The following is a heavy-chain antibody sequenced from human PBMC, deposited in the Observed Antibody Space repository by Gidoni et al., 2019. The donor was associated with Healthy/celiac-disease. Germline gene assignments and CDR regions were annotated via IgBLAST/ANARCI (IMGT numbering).Heavy chain of an antibody. CDR3: ASTPRDCSSTSCYGILDY. V-gene: IGHV1-18*01. J-gene: IGHJ4*02. CDR1: GYTFTSYG. D-gene: IGHD2-2*01. Sequence: QVQLVQSGAEVKKPGASVKVSCKASGYTFTSYGISWVRQAPGQGLEWMGWISAYNGNTNYAQKLQGRVTMTTDTSTSTAYMELRSLGSDDTAVYYCASTPRDCSSTSCYGILDYWGQGTLVTVSS. CDR2: ISAYNGNT.